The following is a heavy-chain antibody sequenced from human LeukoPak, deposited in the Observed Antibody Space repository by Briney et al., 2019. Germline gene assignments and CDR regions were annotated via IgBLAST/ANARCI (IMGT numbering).Heavy chain of an antibody. J-gene: IGHJ4*02. CDR3: ARRAALDY. V-gene: IGHV3-30*04. CDR2: ISYDGSNK. Sequence: GRSLRFSCAASEFTFSSYAMHWVRQAPGKGLEWVADISYDGSNKYYVDSVKGRFTISRDNSKNTLYMQMNSLRAEDTAVYYRARRAALDYCGQGTLVTVSP. CDR1: EFTFSSYA.